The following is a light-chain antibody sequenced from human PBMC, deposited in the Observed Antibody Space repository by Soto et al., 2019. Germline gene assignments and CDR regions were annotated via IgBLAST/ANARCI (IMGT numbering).Light chain of an antibody. J-gene: IGKJ2*01. Sequence: DIQMTQSPSSLSASVGDRVTITCRASQNVLTFLNWYQQKPGKAPKLLIVAASSLETGVPSRFSGSGSGTDFSLTISTLQPEDVATYYRQQSYRKPATFGQGTKVDIK. CDR2: AAS. CDR3: QQSYRKPAT. CDR1: QNVLTF. V-gene: IGKV1-39*01.